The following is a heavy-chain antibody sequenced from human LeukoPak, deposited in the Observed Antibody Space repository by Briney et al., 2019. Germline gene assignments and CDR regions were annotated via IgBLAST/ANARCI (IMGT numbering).Heavy chain of an antibody. V-gene: IGHV3-11*01. Sequence: TGGSLRLSCAASGFTFSDYYMSWIRQAPGKGLEWVSYISSSGSTIYYADSVKGRFTISGDNAKNSLYLQMNSLRAEDTAVYYCARDSGYSSSWYGFYFDYWGQGTLVTVSS. J-gene: IGHJ4*02. CDR1: GFTFSDYY. CDR2: ISSSGSTI. CDR3: ARDSGYSSSWYGFYFDY. D-gene: IGHD6-13*01.